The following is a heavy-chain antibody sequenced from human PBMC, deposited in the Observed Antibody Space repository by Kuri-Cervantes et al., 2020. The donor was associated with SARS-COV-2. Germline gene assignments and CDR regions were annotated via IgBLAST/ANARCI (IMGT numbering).Heavy chain of an antibody. Sequence: SETLSLTCAVSGYSISSGYYWGWIRQPPGKGLEWIGSIYHSGSTYYNPSLKNRVTISVDTSKNQFSLKLSSVTAADTAVYYCARGPLAYYYYYMDVWGKGTTVTVSS. J-gene: IGHJ6*03. CDR3: ARGPLAYYYYYMDV. CDR2: IYHSGST. D-gene: IGHD1-14*01. V-gene: IGHV4-38-2*01. CDR1: GYSISSGYY.